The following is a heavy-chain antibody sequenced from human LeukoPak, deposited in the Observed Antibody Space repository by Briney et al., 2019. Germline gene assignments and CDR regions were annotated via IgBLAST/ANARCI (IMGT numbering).Heavy chain of an antibody. J-gene: IGHJ4*02. CDR1: GLNFSYYA. Sequence: GGSLRLSCTASGLNFSYYAMHWGRQAPGKGLAWVALIWFDGSNEYYDDSVKGRFTISRDNSKGSVFLQMNGLTVDDTGVYYCARLVGATTGATDYWGQGSLVSVS. D-gene: IGHD1-26*01. CDR3: ARLVGATTGATDY. V-gene: IGHV3-33*01. CDR2: IWFDGSNE.